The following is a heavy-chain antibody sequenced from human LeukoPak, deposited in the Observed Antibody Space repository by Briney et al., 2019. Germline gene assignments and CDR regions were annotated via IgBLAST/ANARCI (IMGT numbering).Heavy chain of an antibody. D-gene: IGHD1-20*01. J-gene: IGHJ6*02. CDR3: ARAIPSPYIPRTTACMDV. CDR1: GGSISGYY. V-gene: IGHV4-59*01. Sequence: PSETLSLTCTVSGGSISGYYWSWIRQPPGKGLEWIGYIYYSGSTNYNPSLKRRVTISVDTTKNQFSLKLTSATAADTAVSYCARAIPSPYIPRTTACMDVWGQGTTVTVSS. CDR2: IYYSGST.